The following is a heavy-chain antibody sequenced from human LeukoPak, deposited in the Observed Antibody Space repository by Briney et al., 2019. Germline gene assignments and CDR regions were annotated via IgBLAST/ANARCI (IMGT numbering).Heavy chain of an antibody. CDR1: GGSISSGGYY. J-gene: IGHJ4*02. D-gene: IGHD2-2*01. CDR2: IYYSGST. CDR3: ARAVDCSSTSCYAAGVDY. Sequence: PSQTLSLTCTVSGGSISSGGYYWSWIRQHPGKGLEWIGYIYYSGSTYYNPSLKGRVTISVDTSKNQFSLKLSSVTAADTAVYYCARAVDCSSTSCYAAGVDYWGQGTLVTVSS. V-gene: IGHV4-31*03.